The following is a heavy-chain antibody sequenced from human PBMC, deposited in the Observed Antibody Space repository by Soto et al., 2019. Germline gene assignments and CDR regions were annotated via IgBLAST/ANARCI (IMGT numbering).Heavy chain of an antibody. CDR1: GVSISDTSYY. CDR2: IYFNGNT. J-gene: IGHJ4*02. CDR3: ARQGSY. Sequence: QLQLQESGPGLVKPSETLSLTCNVSGVSISDTSYYWGWIRQPPGKGLEWIGTIYFNGNTFYNPYRQSRLTISVATSKNQISLRLTSVTAADTAVYYCARQGSYWGQGTLVAVSS. V-gene: IGHV4-39*01.